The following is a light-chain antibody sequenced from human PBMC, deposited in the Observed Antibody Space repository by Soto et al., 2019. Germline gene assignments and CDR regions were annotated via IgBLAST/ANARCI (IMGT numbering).Light chain of an antibody. J-gene: IGKJ2*01. CDR3: QQYNSYSGVYT. CDR1: QSISSW. CDR2: DAS. Sequence: DIQMTQSPSTLSASVGDRVTITCRASQSISSWLALYQQKPGKAPKLLIYDASSLESGVPSRFSGSASGTEFTLSISSLQLDDFATYYRQQYNSYSGVYTFGQGTKLEIK. V-gene: IGKV1-5*01.